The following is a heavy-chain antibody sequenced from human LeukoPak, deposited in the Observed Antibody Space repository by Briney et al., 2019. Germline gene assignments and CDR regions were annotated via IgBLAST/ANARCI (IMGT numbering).Heavy chain of an antibody. J-gene: IGHJ4*02. V-gene: IGHV3-48*01. Sequence: GGSLRLSCAASGFTFSSYSMNWVRQAPGKGLEWVPYISSSSSTIYYADSVKGRFTISRDNAKNSLYLQMDSLRGEDTAVYYCARDENYYDSRDYPYWGQGTLVTVSS. CDR1: GFTFSSYS. CDR2: ISSSSSTI. D-gene: IGHD3-22*01. CDR3: ARDENYYDSRDYPY.